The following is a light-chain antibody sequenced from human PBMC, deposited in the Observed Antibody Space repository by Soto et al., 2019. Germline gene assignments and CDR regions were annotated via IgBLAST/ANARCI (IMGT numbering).Light chain of an antibody. J-gene: IGKJ5*01. Sequence: FSSGAKDKQYCRASQSVSSYLAWYQQKPGQAPRLLIYDASNRATGIPARFSGSGTRTDSTLTCGILIPEDLLFYSSRQRTNLCPAIGQGTRLEIK. CDR3: RQRTNLCPA. CDR1: QSVSSY. CDR2: DAS. V-gene: IGKV3-11*01.